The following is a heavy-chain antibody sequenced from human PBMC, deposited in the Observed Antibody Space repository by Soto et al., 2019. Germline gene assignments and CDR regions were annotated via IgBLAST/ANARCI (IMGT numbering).Heavy chain of an antibody. CDR2: IYPGDSDT. Sequence: PGESLKISCKGSGFTFTTHWIGWVRQMPGKGLEWMGIIYPGDSDTRYSPSFQGQVSISADKSINTAYLQLSSLKASDTAIYFCVRGSGSYFSALNDYWGQGTLATVSS. J-gene: IGHJ4*02. CDR1: GFTFTTHW. D-gene: IGHD1-26*01. V-gene: IGHV5-51*01. CDR3: VRGSGSYFSALNDY.